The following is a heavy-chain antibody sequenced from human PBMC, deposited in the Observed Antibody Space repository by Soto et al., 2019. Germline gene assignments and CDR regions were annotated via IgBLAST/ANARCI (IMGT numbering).Heavy chain of an antibody. Sequence: EVHLVESGGGLAHPGGSLRLSCAASGFTVSNNWIHWVRQAPGKGLVWVSGIKSDGSTTTYAESVKGRFTISSDNAKNKLYLQMNGLSAEDTAVYHCASAAPFNYGGNSGFDFWGQGTLVTVSS. V-gene: IGHV3-74*03. D-gene: IGHD4-17*01. J-gene: IGHJ4*02. CDR3: ASAAPFNYGGNSGFDF. CDR1: GFTVSNNW. CDR2: IKSDGSTT.